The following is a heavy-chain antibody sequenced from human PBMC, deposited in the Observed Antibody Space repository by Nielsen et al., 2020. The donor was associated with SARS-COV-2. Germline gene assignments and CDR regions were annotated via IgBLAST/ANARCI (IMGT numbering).Heavy chain of an antibody. CDR1: GGSFSGYY. J-gene: IGHJ5*02. D-gene: IGHD3-9*01. CDR3: ARGSAELRYFDWLFGWFDP. V-gene: IGHV4-34*01. Sequence: SETLSLTCAVYGGSFSGYYWSWIRQPPGKGLEWIGEINHSGSTNYNPSLKSRVTISVDTSKNQFSLKLSSVTAADTAVYYCARGSAELRYFDWLFGWFDPWGQGTLVTVSS. CDR2: INHSGST.